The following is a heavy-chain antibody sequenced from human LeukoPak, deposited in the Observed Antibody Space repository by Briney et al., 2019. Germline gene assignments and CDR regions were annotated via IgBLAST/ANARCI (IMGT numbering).Heavy chain of an antibody. J-gene: IGHJ4*02. CDR2: IYYGGST. V-gene: IGHV4-31*03. CDR1: GGSISSGGYY. D-gene: IGHD2-15*01. Sequence: SETLSLTCTVSGGSISSGGYYWSWIRQHPGKGLEWIGYIYYGGSTYYNPSLKSRVTISVATSKNQFSLKLSSVTAADTAVYYCAREVVVVVAATRIDYWGQGTLVTVSS. CDR3: AREVVVVVAATRIDY.